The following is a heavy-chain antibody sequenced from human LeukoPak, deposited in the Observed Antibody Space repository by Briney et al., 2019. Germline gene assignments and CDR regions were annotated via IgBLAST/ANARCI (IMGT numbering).Heavy chain of an antibody. CDR3: ARGATIFGVVIYFDY. J-gene: IGHJ4*02. D-gene: IGHD3-3*01. CDR1: GYTFTGYY. Sequence: GASVKVSCKASGYTFTGYYMHWVRQAPGQGLEWMGWINPNSGGTNYAQKFQGRVTMTRDTSISTAYMELSRLRSDDTAVYYCARGATIFGVVIYFDYWGQGTLVTVSS. CDR2: INPNSGGT. V-gene: IGHV1-2*02.